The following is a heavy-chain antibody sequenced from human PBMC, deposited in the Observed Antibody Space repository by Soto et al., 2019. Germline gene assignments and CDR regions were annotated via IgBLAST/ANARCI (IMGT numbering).Heavy chain of an antibody. D-gene: IGHD2-8*02. CDR2: IIGGGT. V-gene: IGHV3-23*01. Sequence: GGSLRLSCAASGFHFSSYSMAWVRHIPERGLEWVSSIIGGGTSYAESVKGRFTISRDNSRNTPYLQMDSLRVEDTAVYYCVRDEGWNGGVGGYWGQGALVTVSS. CDR1: GFHFSSYS. J-gene: IGHJ4*02. CDR3: VRDEGWNGGVGGY.